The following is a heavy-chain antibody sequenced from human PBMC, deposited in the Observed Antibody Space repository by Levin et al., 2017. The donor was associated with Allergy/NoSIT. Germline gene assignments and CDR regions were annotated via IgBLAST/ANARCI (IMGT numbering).Heavy chain of an antibody. CDR3: TTGPRIMITFGEPEMGAFDI. D-gene: IGHD3-16*01. Sequence: GGSLRLSCAASGFTFSNAWMSWVRQAPGKGLEWVGRIKSKTDGGTTDYAAPVKGRFTISRDDSKNTLYLQMNSLKTEDTAVYYCTTGPRIMITFGEPEMGAFDIWGQGTMVTVSS. V-gene: IGHV3-15*01. CDR1: GFTFSNAW. CDR2: IKSKTDGGTT. J-gene: IGHJ3*02.